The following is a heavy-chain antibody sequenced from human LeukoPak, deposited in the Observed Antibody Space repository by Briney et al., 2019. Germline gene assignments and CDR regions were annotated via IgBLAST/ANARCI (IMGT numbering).Heavy chain of an antibody. J-gene: IGHJ4*02. Sequence: ASVKVSCKASGGTFSSYSISWVRQAPGQGLEWMGGSIPIFGTANYAQKFQGRVTITTDESTSTAYMELSSLRSEDTAVYYCARENSRCIRTVTTPYFEYWPQGTLVPVPS. V-gene: IGHV1-69*05. CDR1: GGTFSSYS. CDR2: SIPIFGTA. CDR3: ARENSRCIRTVTTPYFEY. D-gene: IGHD4-17*01.